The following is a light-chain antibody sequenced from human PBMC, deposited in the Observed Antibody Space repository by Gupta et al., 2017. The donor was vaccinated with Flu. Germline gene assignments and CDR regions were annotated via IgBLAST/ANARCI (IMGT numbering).Light chain of an antibody. CDR3: QHYNNVPWT. V-gene: IGKV1-5*03. Sequence: TITCRASQSVSGWLAWYQQKPGKAPTLLIYEASTLEDGVPSRLSGSGSGTEYTLTISSLQLGDFATYYCQHYNNVPWTLGQGTTAEIK. CDR2: EAS. CDR1: QSVSGW. J-gene: IGKJ1*01.